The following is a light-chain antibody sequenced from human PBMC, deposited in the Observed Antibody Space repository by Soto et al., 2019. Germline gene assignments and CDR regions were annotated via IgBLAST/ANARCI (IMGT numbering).Light chain of an antibody. V-gene: IGLV2-11*01. Sequence: QSVLTQPPSVSGSPGQSVTISCTGTSRDVGGYDYVSWYQHHPGRAPKLLIYDDNKRPSGVPDRFSGSKSGNAASLTISGLQAEDEADYYCCSFATSYIHVLFGGGTKLTVL. J-gene: IGLJ3*02. CDR2: DDN. CDR3: CSFATSYIHVL. CDR1: SRDVGGYDY.